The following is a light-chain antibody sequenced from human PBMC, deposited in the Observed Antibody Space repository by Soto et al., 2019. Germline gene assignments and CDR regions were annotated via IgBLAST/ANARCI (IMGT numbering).Light chain of an antibody. CDR2: RNT. CDR1: SSNIGTYD. J-gene: IGLJ2*01. Sequence: QAVVTQPPSVSGAPGQRVTISCTGSSSNIGTYDVHWYQQLPETAPKLLIYRNTQRPSGVPDRFSGSKSGTSASLAISGLRSDDEADYYCAAWDDSLSGVLFGGGTKLTVL. CDR3: AAWDDSLSGVL. V-gene: IGLV1-47*01.